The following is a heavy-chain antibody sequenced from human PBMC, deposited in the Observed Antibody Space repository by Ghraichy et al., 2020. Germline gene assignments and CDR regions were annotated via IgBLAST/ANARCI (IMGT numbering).Heavy chain of an antibody. V-gene: IGHV3-74*01. CDR3: ASIQLWPLFFDY. CDR1: GFTLSSSW. D-gene: IGHD5-18*01. Sequence: ETLSLTCAASGFTLSSSWMHWVRQAPGKGLVWVSHINRDGKTTTYADSVKGRFTISRDNAKNTLYLQMNSLSAEDTGVYYCASIQLWPLFFDYWGQGTLVTVSS. CDR2: INRDGKTT. J-gene: IGHJ4*02.